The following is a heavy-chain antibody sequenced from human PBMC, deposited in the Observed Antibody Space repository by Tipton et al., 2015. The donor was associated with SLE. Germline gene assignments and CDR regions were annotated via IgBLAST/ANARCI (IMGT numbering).Heavy chain of an antibody. CDR3: VIRTGDNH. D-gene: IGHD4/OR15-4a*01. Sequence: SLRLSCATSGFPFGNTGMSWVRQAPGKGLEWVSMMYTTDTFYSDSVKGRFTISRDDSRNRLYLQMNNLRVDDTAIYYCVIRTGDNHWGQGTLVTVSS. V-gene: IGHV3-23*03. CDR1: GFPFGNTG. J-gene: IGHJ1*01. CDR2: MYTTDT.